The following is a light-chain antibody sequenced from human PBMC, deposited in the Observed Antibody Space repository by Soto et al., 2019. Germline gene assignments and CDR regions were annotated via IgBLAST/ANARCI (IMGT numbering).Light chain of an antibody. CDR3: QKYGSSPLT. J-gene: IGKJ4*01. Sequence: EIVLPKSPDTMSFAPVEIATMSCLASQSVSSYLAWYQQKPGQAPRLLIYDASNRATGIPARFSGSGSGTDFTLTISRLEPEDFAVYYCQKYGSSPLTFGGG. CDR2: DAS. CDR1: QSVSSY. V-gene: IGKV3-20*01.